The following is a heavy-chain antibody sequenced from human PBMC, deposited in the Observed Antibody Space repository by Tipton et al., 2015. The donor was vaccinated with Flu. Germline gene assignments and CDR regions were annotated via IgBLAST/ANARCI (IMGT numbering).Heavy chain of an antibody. V-gene: IGHV4-38-2*02. CDR3: ARDPPWYSRGPEYYFDY. CDR2: IYHSGST. CDR1: GYSISSGYY. Sequence: TLSLTCAVSGYSISSGYYWGWIRQPPGKGLEWIGSIYHSGSTYYNPSLKSRVTISVDTSKNQFSLKLSSVTAADTAVYYCARDPPWYSRGPEYYFDYWGQGTLVTVSS. D-gene: IGHD6-19*01. J-gene: IGHJ4*02.